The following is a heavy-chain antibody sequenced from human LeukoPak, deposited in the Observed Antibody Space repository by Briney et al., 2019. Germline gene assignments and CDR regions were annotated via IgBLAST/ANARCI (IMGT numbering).Heavy chain of an antibody. V-gene: IGHV4-59*08. CDR2: IYYSGST. CDR1: GGSISSYY. D-gene: IGHD4-17*01. CDR3: ARTTVTVSHFDY. J-gene: IGHJ4*02. Sequence: SETLSLTCTVSGGSISSYYWSWTRQPPGKGLEWIGYIYYSGSTNYNPSLKSRVTISVDTSKNQFSLKLSSVTAADTAVYYCARTTVTVSHFDYWGQGTLVTVSS.